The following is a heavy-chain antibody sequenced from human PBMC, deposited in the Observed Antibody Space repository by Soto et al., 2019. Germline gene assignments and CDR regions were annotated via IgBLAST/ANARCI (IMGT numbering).Heavy chain of an antibody. CDR2: ISGSGGST. CDR1: GFTFSSYA. Sequence: PGGSLRLSCAASGFTFSSYAMSWVRQAPGKGLEWVSAISGSGGSTYYADSVKGRFTISRDNSKNTLYLQMNSLRAEDTAVYYCAKGSNWNRLNGMDVWGQGTTVTVSS. V-gene: IGHV3-23*01. D-gene: IGHD1-1*01. CDR3: AKGSNWNRLNGMDV. J-gene: IGHJ6*02.